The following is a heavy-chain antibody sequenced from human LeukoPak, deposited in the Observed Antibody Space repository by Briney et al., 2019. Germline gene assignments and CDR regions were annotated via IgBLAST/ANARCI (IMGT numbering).Heavy chain of an antibody. CDR1: GFTFSSYE. Sequence: GGSLRLSCAASGFTFSSYEMNWVRQAPGKGLEWVSYISSSGSTIYYADSVKGRFTISRDNTKNSLYPQMNSLRAEDTAVYYCARESPGATRDYRGQGTLVTVSS. D-gene: IGHD1-26*01. V-gene: IGHV3-48*03. CDR2: ISSSGSTI. J-gene: IGHJ4*02. CDR3: ARESPGATRDY.